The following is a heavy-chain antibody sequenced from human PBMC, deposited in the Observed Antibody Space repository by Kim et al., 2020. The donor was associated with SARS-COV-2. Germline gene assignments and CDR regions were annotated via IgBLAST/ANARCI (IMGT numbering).Heavy chain of an antibody. J-gene: IGHJ4*02. CDR3: ARWSSGYGMDY. CDR1: GGSISSSSYY. D-gene: IGHD3-22*01. Sequence: SETLSLTCTVSGGSISSSSYYWGWIRQPPGKGLEWIGSIYYSGSTYYNPSLKSRVTISVDTSKNQFSLKLSSVTAADTAVYYCARWSSGYGMDYWGQGTL. CDR2: IYYSGST. V-gene: IGHV4-39*01.